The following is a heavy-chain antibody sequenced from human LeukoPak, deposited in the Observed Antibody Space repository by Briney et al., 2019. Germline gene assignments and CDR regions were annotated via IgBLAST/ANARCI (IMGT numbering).Heavy chain of an antibody. CDR2: IYNTGST. D-gene: IGHD6-13*01. CDR3: ARLSSRYQIFDY. J-gene: IGHJ4*01. CDR1: GGSISSYY. V-gene: IGHV4-4*09. Sequence: PSETLSLTCTVSGGSISSYYWGWIRRPPGKGLEWIGYIYNTGSTNYNPSLKSRITISIDTSKNQFSLKLSSVTAADTAVYYCARLSSRYQIFDYWGHGTLVTVSS.